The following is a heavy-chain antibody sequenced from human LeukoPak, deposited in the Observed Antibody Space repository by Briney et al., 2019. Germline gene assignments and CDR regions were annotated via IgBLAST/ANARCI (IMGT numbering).Heavy chain of an antibody. CDR3: AKDRREYSYGSFDY. V-gene: IGHV3-30*18. CDR2: ISYDGSNK. CDR1: GFIFSSYG. Sequence: PGRSLRLSCAASGFIFSSYGMHWARQAPGKGLEWVAVISYDGSNKYYADSVKGRFTISRDNSKNTLYLQMNSLRAEDTAVYYCAKDRREYSYGSFDYWGQGTLVTVSS. D-gene: IGHD5-18*01. J-gene: IGHJ4*02.